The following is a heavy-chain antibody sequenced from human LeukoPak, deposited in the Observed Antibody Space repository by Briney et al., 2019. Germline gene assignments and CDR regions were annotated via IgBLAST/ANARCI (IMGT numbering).Heavy chain of an antibody. CDR1: GYTFTGYY. D-gene: IGHD3-10*01. J-gene: IGHJ4*02. CDR2: INPNSGGT. Sequence: ASVKVSCKASGYTFTGYYMHWVRQAPGQGLEWMGWINPNSGGTNYAQKSQGRVTMTRDTSISTAYMELSRLRSDDTAVYYCARVYYGSGSHIDYWGQGALVTVSS. V-gene: IGHV1-2*02. CDR3: ARVYYGSGSHIDY.